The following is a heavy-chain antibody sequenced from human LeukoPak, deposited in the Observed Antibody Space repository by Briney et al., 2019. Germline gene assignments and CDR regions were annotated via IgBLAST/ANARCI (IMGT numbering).Heavy chain of an antibody. CDR1: GFTFSSYS. V-gene: IGHV3-21*01. Sequence: GGSLRLSCAASGFTFSSYSMNWVRQAPGKGLEWVSSISCSSSYIYYADSVKGRFTISRDNAKNSLYLQMNSLRAEDTAVYYCARGGRYCSGGSCREAFDYWGQGTLVTVSP. J-gene: IGHJ4*02. D-gene: IGHD2-15*01. CDR2: ISCSSSYI. CDR3: ARGGRYCSGGSCREAFDY.